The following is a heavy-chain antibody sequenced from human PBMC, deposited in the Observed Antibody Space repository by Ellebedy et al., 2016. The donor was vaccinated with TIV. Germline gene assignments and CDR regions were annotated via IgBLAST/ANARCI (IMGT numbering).Heavy chain of an antibody. CDR2: INSDGSST. Sequence: GESLKVSCGASGFSFSSNWMYWVRQDRGKGLVWVSRINSDGSSTRYADSVKGRFTISRDNAKNTLYLQMNSLRAEDTALYYCAVWNFDPFNDFDIWGQGTMFTVSS. D-gene: IGHD3-9*01. V-gene: IGHV3-74*01. J-gene: IGHJ3*02. CDR3: AVWNFDPFNDFDI. CDR1: GFSFSSNW.